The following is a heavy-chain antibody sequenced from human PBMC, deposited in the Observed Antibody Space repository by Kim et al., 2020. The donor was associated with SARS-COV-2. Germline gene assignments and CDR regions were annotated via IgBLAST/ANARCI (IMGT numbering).Heavy chain of an antibody. D-gene: IGHD6-19*01. V-gene: IGHV3-21*01. Sequence: GGSLRLSCAASGFTFSSYSMNWVRQAPGKGLEWVSSISSSSSYIYYADSVKGRFTISRDNAKNSLYLQMNSLRAEDTAVYYCARELSRGEGIAVAGTEFGYWGQGTLVTVSS. CDR3: ARELSRGEGIAVAGTEFGY. CDR1: GFTFSSYS. J-gene: IGHJ4*02. CDR2: ISSSSSYI.